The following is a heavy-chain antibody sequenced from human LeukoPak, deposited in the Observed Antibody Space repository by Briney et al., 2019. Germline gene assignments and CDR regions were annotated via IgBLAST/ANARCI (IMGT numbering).Heavy chain of an antibody. V-gene: IGHV4-59*08. J-gene: IGHJ4*02. CDR2: IYYSGST. CDR3: ARRDNYGDYTPD. D-gene: IGHD4-17*01. CDR1: GGSLSSYY. Sequence: SETLSLTCTVSGGSLSSYYWSWIRQPPGKGLEWIGYIYYSGSTNYNPSLKSRVTISVDTSKNQFSLKLSSVTAADTAVYYCARRDNYGDYTPDWGQGTLVTVSS.